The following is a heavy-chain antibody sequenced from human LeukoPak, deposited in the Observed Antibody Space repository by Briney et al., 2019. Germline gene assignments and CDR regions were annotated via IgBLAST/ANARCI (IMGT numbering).Heavy chain of an antibody. J-gene: IGHJ3*02. CDR1: GDSVSSNSAA. V-gene: IGHV6-1*01. Sequence: SQTLSLTCAISGDSVSSNSAAWNWIRQSPSRGLEWLGRTYYRSKWYNDYAVSVKSRITINPDTSKNQVSLQLNSVTPEDTAVYYCAREASGSTTSSFDAFDIWGQGTMVTVSS. CDR3: AREASGSTTSSFDAFDI. CDR2: TYYRSKWYN. D-gene: IGHD2/OR15-2a*01.